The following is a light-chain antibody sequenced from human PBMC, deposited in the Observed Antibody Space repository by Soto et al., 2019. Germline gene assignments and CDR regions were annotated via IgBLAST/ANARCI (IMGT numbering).Light chain of an antibody. Sequence: DIEMTQSPSSLSSSVGDIFTITCRASQSISSYLNWYQQKPGKAPKLLIYAASSLQSGVPSRFSGSGSGTDFTLTISTLQPEDFATYYCQQSYSHPRTFGQGTKVDIK. V-gene: IGKV1-39*01. CDR1: QSISSY. J-gene: IGKJ1*01. CDR3: QQSYSHPRT. CDR2: AAS.